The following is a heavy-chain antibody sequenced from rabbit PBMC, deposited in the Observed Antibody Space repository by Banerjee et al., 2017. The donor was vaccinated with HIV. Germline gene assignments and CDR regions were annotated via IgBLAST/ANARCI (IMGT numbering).Heavy chain of an antibody. Sequence: FSNFGVSWVRQAPGKGLEWIGYIDPVFGSTYYATWVNGRFTISSHNAQNTVDLQMNSLTAADTATYFCVRDTWHFKLWGPGTLVTVS. CDR3: VRDTWHFKL. CDR2: IDPVFGST. J-gene: IGHJ4*01. D-gene: IGHD3-1*01. V-gene: IGHV1S47*01. CDR1: FSNFG.